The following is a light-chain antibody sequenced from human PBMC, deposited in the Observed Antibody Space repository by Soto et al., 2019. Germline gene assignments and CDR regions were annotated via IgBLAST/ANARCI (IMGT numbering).Light chain of an antibody. J-gene: IGLJ3*02. CDR3: SSYTSSSTWV. V-gene: IGLV2-14*01. CDR1: SSDIGVYNY. Sequence: QSALTQPASVSGSPGQSITISCTGTSSDIGVYNYVSWYQQHPGKAPKLLIYEVTNRPSGVSDRFSGSKSANTASLTISGLQTEDEADYYCSSYTSSSTWVFGEGTKLTVL. CDR2: EVT.